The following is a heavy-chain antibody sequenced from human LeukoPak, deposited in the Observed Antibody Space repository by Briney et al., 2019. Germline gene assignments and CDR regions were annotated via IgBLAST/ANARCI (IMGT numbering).Heavy chain of an antibody. CDR1: GFTFSSYV. Sequence: GGSLRLSCAASGFTFSSYVMSWVRQAPGKGLEWVSAISGSGGSTYYVDSVKGRFTISRDNSKNTLYLQMNSLRAEDTAVYYCAKARSLAVAGTVMDYWGQGTLVTVSS. CDR2: ISGSGGST. CDR3: AKARSLAVAGTVMDY. V-gene: IGHV3-23*01. D-gene: IGHD6-19*01. J-gene: IGHJ4*02.